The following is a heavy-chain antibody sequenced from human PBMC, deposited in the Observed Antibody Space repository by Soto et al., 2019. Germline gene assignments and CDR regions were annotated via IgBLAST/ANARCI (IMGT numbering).Heavy chain of an antibody. D-gene: IGHD3-3*01. Sequence: QVQLVESGGGVVQPGRSLRLSCAASGFTFSSYGMHWVRQAPGKGLEWVAVIWYDGSNKYYADSVKGRFTISRDNSKNTLYLQMNSLRAEDTAVYYCARETILRGSYYNWFDPWGQGTLVTVSS. CDR2: IWYDGSNK. CDR1: GFTFSSYG. CDR3: ARETILRGSYYNWFDP. V-gene: IGHV3-33*01. J-gene: IGHJ5*02.